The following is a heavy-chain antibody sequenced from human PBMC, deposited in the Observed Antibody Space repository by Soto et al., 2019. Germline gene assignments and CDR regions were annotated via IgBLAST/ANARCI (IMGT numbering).Heavy chain of an antibody. D-gene: IGHD5-12*01. CDR1: GGTFDNYA. Sequence: QVQLVQSGAEVKKPGSSVKVSCKASGGTFDNYAISWVRQAPGQGLEWVGGIIPIFGTQNYAQKFRGRVTITADESTTTAYMELSSLRSEDTAVCYCARDGGRDGYFGNWFDPWGQGTLVTVSS. V-gene: IGHV1-69*12. CDR3: ARDGGRDGYFGNWFDP. CDR2: IIPIFGTQ. J-gene: IGHJ5*02.